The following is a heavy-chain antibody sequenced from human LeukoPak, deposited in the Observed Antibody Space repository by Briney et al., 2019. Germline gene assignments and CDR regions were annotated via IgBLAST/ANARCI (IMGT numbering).Heavy chain of an antibody. CDR1: GGSISSGSYY. CDR2: IYTSGST. J-gene: IGHJ4*02. CDR3: ARDSYYYDSSGYYTSFYYFDY. D-gene: IGHD3-22*01. Sequence: PSETLSLTCTVSGGSISSGSYYWSWIRQPAGKGLEWIGRIYTSGSTNYNPSLKGRVTISVDTSKNQFSLKLSSVTAADTAVYYCARDSYYYDSSGYYTSFYYFDYWGQGTLVTVSS. V-gene: IGHV4-61*02.